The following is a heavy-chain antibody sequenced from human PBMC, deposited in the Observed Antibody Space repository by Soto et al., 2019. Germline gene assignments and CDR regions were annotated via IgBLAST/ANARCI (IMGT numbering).Heavy chain of an antibody. Sequence: ASVKVSCKASGYTFTSYAIHWVRQAPGQGLEWMGWITAYNGNTKYAQKWQGRVTMTTDTSTSTAYMELRSLRSDDTAVYYCAREGPNHSLSWGQGTLVTVSS. CDR1: GYTFTSYA. D-gene: IGHD1-26*01. CDR2: ITAYNGNT. CDR3: AREGPNHSLS. V-gene: IGHV1-18*01. J-gene: IGHJ5*02.